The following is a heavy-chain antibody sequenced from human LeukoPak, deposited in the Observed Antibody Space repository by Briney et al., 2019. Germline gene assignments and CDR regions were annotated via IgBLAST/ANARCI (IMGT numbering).Heavy chain of an antibody. CDR1: GFTFSSYA. J-gene: IGHJ4*02. Sequence: GGSLRLSCAASGFTFSSYAMSWVRQAPGKGLEWVAVISYDGSNKYYADSVKGRFTISRDNSKNTLYLQMNSLRAEDTAVYYCARDRTRDGYNQGRVFDYWGQGTLVTVSS. D-gene: IGHD5-24*01. CDR3: ARDRTRDGYNQGRVFDY. CDR2: ISYDGSNK. V-gene: IGHV3-30-3*01.